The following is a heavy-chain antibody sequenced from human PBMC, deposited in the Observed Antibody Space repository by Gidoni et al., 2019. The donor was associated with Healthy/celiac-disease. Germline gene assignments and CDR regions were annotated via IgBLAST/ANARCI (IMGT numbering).Heavy chain of an antibody. CDR2: ISYSGST. D-gene: IGHD1-1*01. Sequence: GGSISSGAYYWSWIRQPPGKGLEWIGYISYSGSTYYNPSLKSRFTISVDTSKNQFSLKLSSVTAADTAVYYCARGPELENAFDIWGQGTMVTVSS. CDR1: GGSISSGAYY. CDR3: ARGPELENAFDI. J-gene: IGHJ3*02. V-gene: IGHV4-30-4*01.